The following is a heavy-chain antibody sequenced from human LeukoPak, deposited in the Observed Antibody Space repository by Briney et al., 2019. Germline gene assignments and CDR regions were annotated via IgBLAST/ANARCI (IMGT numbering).Heavy chain of an antibody. CDR1: GFTFHNHA. V-gene: IGHV3-9*01. CDR2: IYWNSGRT. CDR3: ARERGRGRDSPWFDY. J-gene: IGHJ4*02. D-gene: IGHD1-26*01. Sequence: PGTSLRLSCVASGFTFHNHAMHWVRQGPEKGLEWVSGIYWNSGRTGYADSVKGRFTISRDNSKNTLDLQMTGLRAEDTAVYYCARERGRGRDSPWFDYWGQGTLVTVSS.